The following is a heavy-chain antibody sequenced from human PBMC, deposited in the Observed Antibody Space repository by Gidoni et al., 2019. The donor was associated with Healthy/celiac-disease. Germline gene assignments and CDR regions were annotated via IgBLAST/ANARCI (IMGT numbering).Heavy chain of an antibody. CDR2: ISGSGGST. CDR1: GFTFSSYA. V-gene: IGHV3-23*01. D-gene: IGHD2-21*02. CDR3: AKGIAYCGGDCHSLYYYGMDV. J-gene: IGHJ6*02. Sequence: EVQLLESGGGLVQPGGSLRLSCAASGFTFSSYAMSWVRQAPGKGLELVSAISGSGGSTYYADSVKGRFTISRDNSKNTLYLQMNSLRAEDTAVYYCAKGIAYCGGDCHSLYYYGMDVWGQGTTVTVSS.